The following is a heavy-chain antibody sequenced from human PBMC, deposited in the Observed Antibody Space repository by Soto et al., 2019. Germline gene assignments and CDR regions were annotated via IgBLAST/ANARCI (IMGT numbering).Heavy chain of an antibody. J-gene: IGHJ1*01. CDR1: SGSISSSNW. V-gene: IGHV4-4*02. D-gene: IGHD6-13*01. CDR3: ARSVAAAGQGGYFQH. CDR2: IYHSGST. Sequence: SETLSLTCAVSSGSISSSNWWSWVRQPPGKGLEWIGEIYHSGSTNYNPSLKSRVTISVDKSKNQFSLKLSSVTAADTAVYYCARSVAAAGQGGYFQHWGQGTLVTVSS.